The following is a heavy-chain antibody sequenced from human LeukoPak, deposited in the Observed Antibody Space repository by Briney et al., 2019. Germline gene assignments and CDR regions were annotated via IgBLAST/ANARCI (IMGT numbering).Heavy chain of an antibody. CDR2: INPSGGST. J-gene: IGHJ6*03. Sequence: GASVKVSCKASGYTFTGYYMHWVRQAPGQGLERMGIINPSGGSTSYAQKFQGRVTMTRDMSTSTVYMELSSLRSEDTAVYYCARAIVVVVAAHYYYYMDVWGKGTTVTVSS. CDR1: GYTFTGYY. CDR3: ARAIVVVVAAHYYYYMDV. D-gene: IGHD2-15*01. V-gene: IGHV1-46*01.